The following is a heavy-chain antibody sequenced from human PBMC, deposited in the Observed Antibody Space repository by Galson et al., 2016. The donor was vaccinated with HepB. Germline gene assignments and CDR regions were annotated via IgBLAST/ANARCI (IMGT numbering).Heavy chain of an antibody. Sequence: SLRLSCAGSGFSFTKAWMSWVRQAPGKGLEWVGRIKTRSEEGTTVYAAPVKGKFTISRDDSRDTLYLQMNSLKTEDTDVYQGVAAWSDSGRYFEYWGQGTLVIVSS. CDR2: IKTRSEEGTT. D-gene: IGHD3-3*01. J-gene: IGHJ4*02. V-gene: IGHV3-15*05. CDR1: GFSFTKAW. CDR3: VAAWSDSGRYFEY.